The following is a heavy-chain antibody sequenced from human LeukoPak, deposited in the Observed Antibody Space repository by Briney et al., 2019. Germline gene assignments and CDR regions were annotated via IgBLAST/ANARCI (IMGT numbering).Heavy chain of an antibody. CDR3: AREKWEDSSGYYLVY. J-gene: IGHJ4*02. D-gene: IGHD3-22*01. V-gene: IGHV1-18*01. CDR2: ISPHNGNR. CDR1: GYTFSSYG. Sequence: ASVKVSCKASGYTFSSYGISWVRQAPGQGLEWMGWISPHNGNRDYAQSFQGRVTMTTDTATTTAYMELRSLRYDDTAVYYCAREKWEDSSGYYLVYWGQGTLVTVSS.